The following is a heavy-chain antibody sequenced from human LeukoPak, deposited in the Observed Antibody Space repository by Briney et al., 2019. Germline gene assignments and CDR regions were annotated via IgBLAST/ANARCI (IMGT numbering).Heavy chain of an antibody. J-gene: IGHJ4*02. Sequence: GGSLRLSCAASGFTVSSNYMSWVRQAPGKGLEWVSVIYSGGSTYYADSVKGRFTISRDNSKNTLYLQMNSLRAEDTAVYYCARDLGFGELSFPDYWGQGTLVTVSS. D-gene: IGHD3-10*01. V-gene: IGHV3-66*01. CDR1: GFTVSSNY. CDR3: ARDLGFGELSFPDY. CDR2: IYSGGST.